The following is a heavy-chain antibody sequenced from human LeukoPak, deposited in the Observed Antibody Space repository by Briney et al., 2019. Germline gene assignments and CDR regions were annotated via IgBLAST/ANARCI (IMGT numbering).Heavy chain of an antibody. CDR3: VLSVTTSSGNDY. J-gene: IGHJ4*02. D-gene: IGHD4-17*01. CDR2: ISGSGGST. V-gene: IGHV3-23*01. CDR1: GFTFRSFA. Sequence: PGGSLRLSCAGSGFTFRSFAMSWVRQAPGKGLEWISAISGSGGSTYYADSVKGRFTISRDNSKNTLYLQMNSLRAEDTAVYYCVLSVTTSSGNDYWGQGTLVTISS.